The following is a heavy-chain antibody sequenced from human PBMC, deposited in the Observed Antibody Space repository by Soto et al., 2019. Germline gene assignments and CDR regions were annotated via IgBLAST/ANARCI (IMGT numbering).Heavy chain of an antibody. J-gene: IGHJ6*02. Sequence: EVQVLATGGGLIQPGGSLRLSCAASGFTVNSNYMSWVRQAPGEGLQWVSITNTGGTTYYADSVKGRFTLSRDNSKNTLYIQLNSLRAQDTAVYYCAKGDGFILAVWGQGTMVSVSS. CDR3: AKGDGFILAV. CDR2: TNTGGTT. V-gene: IGHV3-53*02. CDR1: GFTVNSNY. D-gene: IGHD1-26*01.